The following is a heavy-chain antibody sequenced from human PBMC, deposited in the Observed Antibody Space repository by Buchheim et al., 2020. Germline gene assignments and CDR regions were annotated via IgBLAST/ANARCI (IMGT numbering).Heavy chain of an antibody. J-gene: IGHJ6*03. Sequence: EVPLVESGGGLVQPGGSLRLSCAASGFTFSNYWMTWVRQAPGKGLEWVANIKHDGSERYYVDSVKGRFTISRANAEDSLYLQMNSLRAEDTAVYYCARSYYSFWSGVYYYYLDVWGKGT. CDR2: IKHDGSER. V-gene: IGHV3-7*01. CDR3: ARSYYSFWSGVYYYYLDV. CDR1: GFTFSNYW. D-gene: IGHD3-3*01.